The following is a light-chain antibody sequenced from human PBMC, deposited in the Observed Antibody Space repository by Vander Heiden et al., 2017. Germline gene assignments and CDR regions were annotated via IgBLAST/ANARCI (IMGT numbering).Light chain of an antibody. CDR3: QQRSNWPPLT. CDR2: DAS. Sequence: DIVLTQSPATLSLSPGERATLSCRASQSVSRYLAWYQQKPGQAPRLLIYDASNRATGIPARFSGSGSGTDFTLTISSLEPEDFAVYYCQQRSNWPPLTFGGGTKVEIK. V-gene: IGKV3-11*01. J-gene: IGKJ4*01. CDR1: QSVSRY.